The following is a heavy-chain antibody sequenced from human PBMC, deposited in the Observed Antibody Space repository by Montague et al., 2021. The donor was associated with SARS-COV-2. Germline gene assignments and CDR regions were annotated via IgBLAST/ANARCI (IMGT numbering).Heavy chain of an antibody. CDR2: INHSGST. CDR1: GGSFSGYY. J-gene: IGHJ6*02. Sequence: SETLSLTCAVYGGSFSGYYWTWIRQSPRKGLEWIGEINHSGSTNYNPSLKSRVTISVDTSKNQFSLKLSSVTAADTAVYYCACGEITTRGVSCYYGMDVWGQGTTVTVSS. D-gene: IGHD4-11*01. V-gene: IGHV4-34*01. CDR3: ACGEITTRGVSCYYGMDV.